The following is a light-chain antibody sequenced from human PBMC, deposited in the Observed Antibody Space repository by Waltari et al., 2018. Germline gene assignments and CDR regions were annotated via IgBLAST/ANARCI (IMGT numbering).Light chain of an antibody. J-gene: IGKJ1*01. Sequence: IVLTQSPGTLSLSPGERATLSCRASQSVSSTYLAWYQQKPGQAPRLLIYGASSRATGIPDRFSGRASVTDFTLTISRLEPEDFAVYFCQQYGTSPTTFGQGTKVQI. CDR1: QSVSSTY. CDR3: QQYGTSPTT. CDR2: GAS. V-gene: IGKV3-20*01.